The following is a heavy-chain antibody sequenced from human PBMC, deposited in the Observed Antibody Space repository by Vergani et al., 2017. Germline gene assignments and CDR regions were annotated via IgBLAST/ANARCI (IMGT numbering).Heavy chain of an antibody. CDR2: ISYDGSNK. V-gene: IGHV3-30-3*01. Sequence: VQLVESGGGLVQPGRSLRLSCAASGFTFSSYAMHWVRQAPGKGLEWVAVISYDGSNKYYADSVKGRFTISRDNSKNTLYLQMNSLRAEDTAVYYCARAGYSYGYFGYYYMDVWGKGTTVTVSS. J-gene: IGHJ6*03. CDR3: ARAGYSYGYFGYYYMDV. D-gene: IGHD5-18*01. CDR1: GFTFSSYA.